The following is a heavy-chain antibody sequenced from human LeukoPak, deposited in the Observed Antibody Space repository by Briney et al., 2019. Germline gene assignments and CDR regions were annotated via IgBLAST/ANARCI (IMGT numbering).Heavy chain of an antibody. D-gene: IGHD6-13*01. J-gene: IGHJ6*02. CDR2: IIPIFGTA. V-gene: IGHV1-69*01. Sequence: SVKVSCKASGGTFSSYAISWVRQAPGQGLEWMGGIIPIFGTANYAQKIQGRVTITAGESTSTAYMELSSLRSEDTAVYYCARGRGSSRRYYYYGMDVWGQGTTVTVSS. CDR3: ARGRGSSRRYYYYGMDV. CDR1: GGTFSSYA.